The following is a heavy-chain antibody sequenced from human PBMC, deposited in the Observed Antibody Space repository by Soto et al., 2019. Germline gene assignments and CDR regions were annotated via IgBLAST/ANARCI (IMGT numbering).Heavy chain of an antibody. D-gene: IGHD3-16*01. V-gene: IGHV5-51*01. J-gene: IGHJ5*02. CDR3: ARAPEITFGGTPPVWFDP. Sequence: PGESLKISCKGSGYSFTSYWIGWVRQMPGKGLEWMGIIYPGDSDTRYSPSFQGQVTISADKSISTAYLQWSSLKASDTAMFYFARAPEITFGGTPPVWFDPWGQGTLVTVSS. CDR1: GYSFTSYW. CDR2: IYPGDSDT.